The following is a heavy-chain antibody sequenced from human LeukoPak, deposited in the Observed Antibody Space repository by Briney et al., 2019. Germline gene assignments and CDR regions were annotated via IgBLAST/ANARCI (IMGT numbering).Heavy chain of an antibody. J-gene: IGHJ4*02. V-gene: IGHV3-66*01. CDR2: IYSGGST. D-gene: IGHD2-8*01. CDR1: GFTVNNNY. CDR3: AMYLY. Sequence: GGSLRLSCAASGFTVNNNYIYWVRQAPGKGLEWVSVIYSGGSTYYTDSVKGRFTISRDNSKNTVSLQLNSLRAEDTAVYYCAMYLYWGEGTLVTVSS.